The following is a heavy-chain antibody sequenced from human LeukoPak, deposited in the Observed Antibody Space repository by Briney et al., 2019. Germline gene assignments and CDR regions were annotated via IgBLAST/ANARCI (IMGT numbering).Heavy chain of an antibody. J-gene: IGHJ4*02. V-gene: IGHV4-31*03. CDR3: ARGTTDGYSYGRFDY. CDR2: IYYSGTT. D-gene: IGHD5-18*01. Sequence: PSQTLSLTCTVFGGSISSGGFYWSWIRQHPGKGLEWLGYIYYSGTTYYNPSLKSRVTFSVDTSKNQFSLKLNPVTAADTALYYCARGTTDGYSYGRFDYWGQGTLVTVSS. CDR1: GGSISSGGFY.